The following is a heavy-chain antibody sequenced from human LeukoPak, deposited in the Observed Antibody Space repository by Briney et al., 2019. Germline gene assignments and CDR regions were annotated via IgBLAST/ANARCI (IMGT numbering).Heavy chain of an antibody. J-gene: IGHJ4*02. CDR2: IDGGGTT. Sequence: GGSLRLSCAASGFTVSSDFMIWVRQAPGKGLEWVSKIDGGGTTNYADSVKGRFTVSRDNSKNTVYLQMNNLRVEDTAMYSCANRGYWGQGTLVTVSS. CDR1: GFTVSSDF. V-gene: IGHV3-66*01. CDR3: ANRGY.